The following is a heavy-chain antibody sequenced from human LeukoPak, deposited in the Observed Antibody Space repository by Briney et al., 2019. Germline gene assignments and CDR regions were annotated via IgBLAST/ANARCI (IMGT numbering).Heavy chain of an antibody. CDR3: AKDNDDILTGLFDY. Sequence: GRSLRLSCAASGFTFDDYAMHWVRQAPGKGLEWVSGISWNSGSIGYADSVKGRFTISRDNAKNSLYLQMNSLRAEDMALYYCAKDNDDILTGLFDYWGQGTLVTVSS. CDR1: GFTFDDYA. CDR2: ISWNSGSI. D-gene: IGHD3-9*01. V-gene: IGHV3-9*03. J-gene: IGHJ4*02.